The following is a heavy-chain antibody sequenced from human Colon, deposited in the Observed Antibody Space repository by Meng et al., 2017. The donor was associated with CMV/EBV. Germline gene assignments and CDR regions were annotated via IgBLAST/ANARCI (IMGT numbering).Heavy chain of an antibody. CDR3: ARGSTGYYPLFDY. J-gene: IGHJ4*02. CDR1: GFTFSIYS. V-gene: IGHV3-48*02. D-gene: IGHD3-9*01. CDR2: IMGNSRTI. Sequence: GESLKISCEASGFTFSIYSMNWVRQAPGKGLEWVAHIMGNSRTIYYADSVKGRFTISRDNGKNSLQLQMNSLRDEDTAMYYCARGSTGYYPLFDYWGQGTLVTVSS.